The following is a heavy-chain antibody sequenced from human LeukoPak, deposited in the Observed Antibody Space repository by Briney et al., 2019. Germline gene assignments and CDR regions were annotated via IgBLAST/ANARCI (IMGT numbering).Heavy chain of an antibody. CDR2: IYYSGST. CDR3: AKPEYSGSYYGAFDI. J-gene: IGHJ3*02. Sequence: SETLSLTCTVSGGSISSYYWSWIRQPPGKGLEWIGYIYYSGSTNYNPSLRSRVTISVDTSKNQFSLKLSSVTAADTAVYYCAKPEYSGSYYGAFDIWGQGTMVTVSS. CDR1: GGSISSYY. D-gene: IGHD1-26*01. V-gene: IGHV4-59*08.